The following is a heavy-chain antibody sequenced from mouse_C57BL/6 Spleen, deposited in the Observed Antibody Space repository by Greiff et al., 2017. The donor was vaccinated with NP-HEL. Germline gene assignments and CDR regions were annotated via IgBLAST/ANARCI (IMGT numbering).Heavy chain of an antibody. J-gene: IGHJ3*01. V-gene: IGHV1-52*01. CDR2: IDPSDSET. CDR3: ARDGSSYGFAY. Sequence: QVQLQQPGAELVRPWSSVKLSCKASGYTFTSYWLHWVEQRPIQGLEWIGNIDPSDSETHYNQKFKDKATLTVDKSSSTAYMQLSSLTSEDSAVYYCARDGSSYGFAYWGQGTLVTVSA. CDR1: GYTFTSYW. D-gene: IGHD1-1*01.